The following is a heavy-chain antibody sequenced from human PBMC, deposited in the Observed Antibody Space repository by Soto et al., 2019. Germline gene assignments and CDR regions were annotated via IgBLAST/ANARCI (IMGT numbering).Heavy chain of an antibody. CDR1: GGSFSGYY. CDR3: AREIMPLTNDWYFNL. Sequence: SETLSLPCAVYGGSFSGYYWSWIRQPPGKGLEGIGEINHSGSTNYNPALKSRLTISVDTSKNQFSLRLSSVTAADTAVYYCAREIMPLTNDWYFNLWGRGTLVTVSS. CDR2: INHSGST. V-gene: IGHV4-34*01. J-gene: IGHJ2*01. D-gene: IGHD2-8*01.